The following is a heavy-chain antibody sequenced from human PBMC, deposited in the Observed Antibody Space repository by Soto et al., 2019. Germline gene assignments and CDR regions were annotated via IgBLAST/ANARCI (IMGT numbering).Heavy chain of an antibody. J-gene: IGHJ3*02. CDR3: ARGGGVGVAGSAAFDM. D-gene: IGHD3-3*01. V-gene: IGHV1-2*02. CDR2: INPATGAA. CDR1: GYPVTAYY. Sequence: QLHLVQSGAVVKKPGASVTVSCSASGYPVTAYYMHWVRQAPGRGLEWMGGINPATGAAKYTQTFQARVTMTRDTSTSTVFMELSGLTTEDTAVFCCARGGGVGVAGSAAFDMWGQGTLVTVSS.